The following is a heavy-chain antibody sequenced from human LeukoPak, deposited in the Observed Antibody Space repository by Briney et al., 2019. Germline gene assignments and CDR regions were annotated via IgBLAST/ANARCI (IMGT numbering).Heavy chain of an antibody. CDR2: ITPFNGNT. CDR3: ARSHCSSTSCFTDAFDI. Sequence: GASVKVSCKASGYTFTYHYLHWVRQAPGQALEWMGWITPFNGNTNYAQKFQDRVTITRDRSMSTAYMELSSLRSEDTAMYYCARSHCSSTSCFTDAFDIWGQGTMVTVSS. V-gene: IGHV1-45*02. J-gene: IGHJ3*02. CDR1: GYTFTYHY. D-gene: IGHD2-2*01.